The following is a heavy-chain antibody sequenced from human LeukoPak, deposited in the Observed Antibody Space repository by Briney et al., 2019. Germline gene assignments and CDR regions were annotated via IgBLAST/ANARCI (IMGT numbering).Heavy chain of an antibody. CDR3: AKDSYDSSGSRYDY. J-gene: IGHJ4*02. CDR1: GFTFSSYA. Sequence: GGSLRLSCAASGFTFSSYAMNWVRQAPGRGLEWVSAISGSGGYIYYVDSVRGRVTISRDNSKNTLYLQMNSLRAEDTAVYYCAKDSYDSSGSRYDYWGQGTLVTVSS. V-gene: IGHV3-23*01. CDR2: ISGSGGYI. D-gene: IGHD3-22*01.